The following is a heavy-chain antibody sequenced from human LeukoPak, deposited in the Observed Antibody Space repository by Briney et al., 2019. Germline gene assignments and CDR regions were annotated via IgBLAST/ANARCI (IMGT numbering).Heavy chain of an antibody. CDR2: ISYDGSNK. Sequence: GGSLRLSCAASGFTFSSYGMHWVRQAPGKGLEWVAVISYDGSNKYYADSVNGRFTISRDNSKNTLYLQMNSLRAKDTAVYYCAKLAPAHIDYWGQGTLVTVSS. V-gene: IGHV3-30*18. CDR1: GFTFSSYG. CDR3: AKLAPAHIDY. J-gene: IGHJ4*02.